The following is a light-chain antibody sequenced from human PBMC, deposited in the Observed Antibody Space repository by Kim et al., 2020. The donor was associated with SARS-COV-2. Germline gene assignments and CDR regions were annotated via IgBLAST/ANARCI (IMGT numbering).Light chain of an antibody. J-gene: IGLJ3*02. CDR2: EDN. CDR3: QSYENNFWV. Sequence: NFILTQPHSVSESPGKTITISCSGSRGGIGGSYVRWYQQRPGSAPTPVIYEDNQRPSGVPDRFSGSVDSSSNSASLTISGLKTEDEADYYCQSYENNFWVFGGGTQLTVL. CDR1: RGGIGGSY. V-gene: IGLV6-57*02.